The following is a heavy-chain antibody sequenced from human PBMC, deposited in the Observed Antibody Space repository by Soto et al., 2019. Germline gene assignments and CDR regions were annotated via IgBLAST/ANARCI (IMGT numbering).Heavy chain of an antibody. Sequence: SQTLSLTCAISGDSVSSNTVAWNWIRQSPSRGLEWLGRTSYRAKWYNDYAPSVKSRITINPDTSKNQISLHLTSVTPEDTAVYYCARVRSQSRPPYYSGMDVWGQGTTVTVAS. CDR3: ARVRSQSRPPYYSGMDV. D-gene: IGHD1-26*01. CDR2: TSYRAKWYN. V-gene: IGHV6-1*01. J-gene: IGHJ6*02. CDR1: GDSVSSNTVA.